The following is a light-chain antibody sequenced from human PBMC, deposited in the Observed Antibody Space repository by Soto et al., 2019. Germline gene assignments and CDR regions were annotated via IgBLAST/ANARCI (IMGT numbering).Light chain of an antibody. CDR1: QSVSSI. V-gene: IGKV3-15*01. J-gene: IGKJ2*01. CDR3: QQYNDWPPMYT. Sequence: EIVMTQSPATLSVSPGERATLSCRASQSVSSILAWYQQKPGQAPRLVIYGASTRATGIPARFSGSGSGTEFTLTISSLQSEDFAVYYCQQYNDWPPMYTFGQGTKLEIK. CDR2: GAS.